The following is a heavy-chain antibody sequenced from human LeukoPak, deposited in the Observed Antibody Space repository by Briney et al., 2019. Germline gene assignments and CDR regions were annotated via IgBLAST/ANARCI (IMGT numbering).Heavy chain of an antibody. CDR3: ARDQKYSSGWYDYYYGMDV. J-gene: IGHJ6*02. CDR1: GFTFSSYA. D-gene: IGHD6-19*01. CDR2: ISYDGSNK. V-gene: IGHV3-30-3*01. Sequence: GGSLRLSCAASGFTFSSYAMHWVRQAPGKGLEWVAVISYDGSNKYYADSVKGRFTISRDSSKNTLYLQMNSLRAEDTAVYYCARDQKYSSGWYDYYYGMDVWGQGTTVTVSS.